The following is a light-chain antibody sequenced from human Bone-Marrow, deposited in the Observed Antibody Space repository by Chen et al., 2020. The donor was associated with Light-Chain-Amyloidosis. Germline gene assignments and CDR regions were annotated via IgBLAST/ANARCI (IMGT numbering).Light chain of an antibody. CDR1: QTISSNY. CDR2: GSS. V-gene: IGKV3-20*01. CDR3: QQYGTSPLT. J-gene: IGKJ4*01. Sequence: EIVFTQSPGTLSLSPGEGANLSCRASQTISSNYLTWYQQKFGQAPRLLIYGSSSRATGIPDRFTGSGSGTDFILTINRLEPEDFAMYYCQQYGTSPLTFGGGTKVEIK.